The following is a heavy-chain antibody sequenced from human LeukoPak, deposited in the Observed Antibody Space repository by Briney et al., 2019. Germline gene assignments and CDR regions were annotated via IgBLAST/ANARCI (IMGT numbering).Heavy chain of an antibody. CDR1: GFTFSSYA. V-gene: IGHV3-30-3*01. CDR3: ARGGSSSWSAEYFQH. J-gene: IGHJ1*01. CDR2: ISYDGSNK. Sequence: GRSLRLSCAASGFTFSSYAMHWVRQAPGKGLEWVAVISYDGSNKYYADSVKGRFTISRDNSKNTLYLQMNSLRAEDTAVYYCARGGSSSWSAEYFQHWGQGTLVTVSS. D-gene: IGHD6-13*01.